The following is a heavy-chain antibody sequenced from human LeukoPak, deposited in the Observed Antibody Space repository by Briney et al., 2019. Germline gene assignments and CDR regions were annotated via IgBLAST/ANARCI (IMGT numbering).Heavy chain of an antibody. J-gene: IGHJ4*02. CDR1: GGSFSGYY. D-gene: IGHD3-10*01. Sequence: SETLSLTCAAYGGSFSGYYWSWIRQPPGKGLEWIGEINHSGSTNYNPSLKSRVTISVDTSKNQFSLKLSSVTAADTAVYYCASAPYYSGSGSYYSLDYWGQGTLVTVPS. CDR2: INHSGST. V-gene: IGHV4-34*01. CDR3: ASAPYYSGSGSYYSLDY.